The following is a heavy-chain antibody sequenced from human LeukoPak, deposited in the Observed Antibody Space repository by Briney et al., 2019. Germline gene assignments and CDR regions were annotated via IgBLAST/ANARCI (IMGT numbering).Heavy chain of an antibody. Sequence: ASVKVSCKASGYTFTRYGISWVRQAPGQGLEWMGWISGYNGNTNYAEKLQGRVTMTTDTSTSTVYMELRSLRSDDTAVYYCSRDSLYYGSGSYLGFDPWGQGTLVTVSS. CDR2: ISGYNGNT. D-gene: IGHD3-10*01. CDR1: GYTFTRYG. J-gene: IGHJ5*02. V-gene: IGHV1-18*01. CDR3: SRDSLYYGSGSYLGFDP.